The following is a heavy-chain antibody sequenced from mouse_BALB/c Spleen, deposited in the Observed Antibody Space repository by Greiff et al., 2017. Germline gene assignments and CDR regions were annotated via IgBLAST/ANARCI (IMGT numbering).Heavy chain of an antibody. D-gene: IGHD4-1*01. CDR2: ISSGGSYT. CDR1: GFTFSSYT. Sequence: EVQGVESGGGLVKSGGSLKLSCAASGFTFSSYTMSWVRQTPEKRLAWVATISSGGSYTYYPDSVKGRFTISRDNAKNTLYLQMCSLKSEDTAMYYCTRDLAGTAYWGQGTLVTVSA. CDR3: TRDLAGTAY. V-gene: IGHV5-6-4*01. J-gene: IGHJ3*01.